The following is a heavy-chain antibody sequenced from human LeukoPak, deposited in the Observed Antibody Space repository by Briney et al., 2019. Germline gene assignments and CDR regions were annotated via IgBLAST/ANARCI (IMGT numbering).Heavy chain of an antibody. CDR3: ARKVDAFDI. CDR2: IIPIFGTA. Sequence: ASVKVSCKASGYTFTGYYMHWVRQAPGQGLEWMGGIIPIFGTANYAQKFQGRVTITADKSTSTAYMELSSLRSEDTAVYYCARKVDAFDIWGQGTMVTVSS. J-gene: IGHJ3*02. V-gene: IGHV1-69*06. CDR1: GYTFTGYY.